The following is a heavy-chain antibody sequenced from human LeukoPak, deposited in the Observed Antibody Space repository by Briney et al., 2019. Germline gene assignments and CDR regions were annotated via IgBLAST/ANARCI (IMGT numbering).Heavy chain of an antibody. J-gene: IGHJ4*02. Sequence: PGGSLRLSCAASGFTFDDYGMSWVRQAPGKGLEWVSGINWNGGSTGYADSMKGRFTISRDNAKNSLYLQMNSLRAEDTALYYCARDEVGATTREVWFDYWGQGTLVTVSS. D-gene: IGHD1-26*01. CDR2: INWNGGST. CDR1: GFTFDDYG. V-gene: IGHV3-20*04. CDR3: ARDEVGATTREVWFDY.